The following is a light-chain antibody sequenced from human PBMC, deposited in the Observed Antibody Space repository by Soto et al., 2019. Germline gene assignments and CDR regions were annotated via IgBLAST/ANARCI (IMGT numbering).Light chain of an antibody. Sequence: QSVLTQPPSVSGAPGQRVTIYCTGSSXNIGAGYDVHWYQQLPGTAPKLLIYGNSNRPSGVPDRFSGSKSGTSASLAITGLQAEDEADYYCQSYDSSLSAYVFGTGTKVTVL. V-gene: IGLV1-40*01. CDR3: QSYDSSLSAYV. CDR1: SXNIGAGYD. CDR2: GNS. J-gene: IGLJ1*01.